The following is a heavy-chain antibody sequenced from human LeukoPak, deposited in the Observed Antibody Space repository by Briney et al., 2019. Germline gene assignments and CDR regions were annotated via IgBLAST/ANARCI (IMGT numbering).Heavy chain of an antibody. J-gene: IGHJ4*02. CDR1: GFTFDDHG. V-gene: IGHV3-20*01. D-gene: IGHD3-10*01. CDR2: INWNGGTT. CDR3: DRNYGSFDY. Sequence: GGSLRLSCAASGFTFDDHGMNWVRQAPGKGLEWVSGINWNGGTTGYVDSVKGRFTISRDNAKNSLYLQMNSLRAEDTALYARDRNYGSFDYWGQGTLVTVSS.